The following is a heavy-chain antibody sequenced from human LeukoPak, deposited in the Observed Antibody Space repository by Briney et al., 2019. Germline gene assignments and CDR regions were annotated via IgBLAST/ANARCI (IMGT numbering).Heavy chain of an antibody. CDR3: ATQSSGWSWGHDFDI. J-gene: IGHJ3*02. CDR1: GFTFSSYG. V-gene: IGHV3-30*02. CDR2: IRYDGSNK. D-gene: IGHD6-19*01. Sequence: PGGSLRLSCAASGFTFSSYGMHWVRQAPGKGLEWVAFIRYDGSNKYYADSVKGRFTISRDNSKNTLYLQMNSLRAEDTAVYYCATQSSGWSWGHDFDIWGQGTMVTVSS.